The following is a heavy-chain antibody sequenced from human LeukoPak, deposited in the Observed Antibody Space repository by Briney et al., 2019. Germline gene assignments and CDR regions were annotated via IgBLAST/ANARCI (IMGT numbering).Heavy chain of an antibody. V-gene: IGHV4-39*07. Sequence: SETLSLTCTVSGGSISSSSYYWGWIRQPPGKGLEWIGSIYYSGSTYYNPSLKSRVTISVDTSKNQFSLKLSSVTAADTAVYYCARVAVAGTCFDYWGQGTLVTVSS. CDR3: ARVAVAGTCFDY. CDR2: IYYSGST. J-gene: IGHJ4*02. CDR1: GGSISSSSYY. D-gene: IGHD6-19*01.